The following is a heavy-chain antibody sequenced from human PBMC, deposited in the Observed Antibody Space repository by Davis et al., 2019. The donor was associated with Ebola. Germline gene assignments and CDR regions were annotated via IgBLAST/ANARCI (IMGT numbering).Heavy chain of an antibody. CDR2: LGTSADT. CDR1: GFVFRNYV. CDR3: AKVTGGSWYDAFDI. Sequence: PGGSLRLSCAASGFVFRNYVMSWVRQAPGKGLEWVSTLGTSADTYYADSVKGRFTISRDNSKNTLYLQMNNLRAEDTAVYFCAKVTGGSWYDAFDIWGQGTMVTFSS. V-gene: IGHV3-23*01. J-gene: IGHJ3*02. D-gene: IGHD6-13*01.